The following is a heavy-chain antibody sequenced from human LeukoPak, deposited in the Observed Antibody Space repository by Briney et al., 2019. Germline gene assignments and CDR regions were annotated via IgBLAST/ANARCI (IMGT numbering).Heavy chain of an antibody. D-gene: IGHD6-13*01. Sequence: PSETLSLTCTVSGGSISSGDYYWGWIRQPPGKGLEWIGSIYYSGSTYYNPSLKSRVTISVDTSKNQFSLKLSSVTAADTAVYYCARRIGSSWYSSYYYYYYGMDVWGQGTTVTVSS. CDR1: GGSISSGDYY. CDR2: IYYSGST. V-gene: IGHV4-39*01. CDR3: ARRIGSSWYSSYYYYYYGMDV. J-gene: IGHJ6*02.